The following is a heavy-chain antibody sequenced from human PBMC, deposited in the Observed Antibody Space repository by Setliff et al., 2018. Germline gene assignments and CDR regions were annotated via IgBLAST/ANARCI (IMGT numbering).Heavy chain of an antibody. CDR1: GFTFSSYW. D-gene: IGHD4-4*01. CDR3: ARRGTTAFDF. J-gene: IGHJ4*02. V-gene: IGHV3-74*01. CDR2: LNEDGSTI. Sequence: GGSLRLSCAASGFTFSSYWMHWVRQAPGKGLVWVSRLNEDGSTIYYADSVKGRFTISRDNAKNTLYLEMNNLRAEDSAVYYCARRGTTAFDFWGLGTLVTVSS.